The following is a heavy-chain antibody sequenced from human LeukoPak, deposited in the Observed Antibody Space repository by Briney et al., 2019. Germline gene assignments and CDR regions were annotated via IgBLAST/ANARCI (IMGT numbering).Heavy chain of an antibody. D-gene: IGHD6-13*01. V-gene: IGHV4-59*01. J-gene: IGHJ4*02. CDR2: IYYSGST. CDR1: GGSISSYY. CDR3: ARGGSSSWYAVKFDY. Sequence: SETLSLTCTVSGGSISSYYWSWIRQPPGKGLEWIGYIYYSGSTNYNPSLKSRVTISVDTSKNQFSLKLSSVTAADTAVYYCARGGSSSWYAVKFDYWGQGTLVTVSS.